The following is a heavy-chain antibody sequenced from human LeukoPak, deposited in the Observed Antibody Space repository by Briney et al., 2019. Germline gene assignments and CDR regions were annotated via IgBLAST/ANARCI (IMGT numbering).Heavy chain of an antibody. Sequence: GRSLRHSCAASGITLRSYGMHWVRQAPGKGLEWVAVISYDGSDKYYADSVKGRFTISRDNSKNTLYLQMNSLRVEDTAVYYCAKNPPTVTGWGQGTLVTVSS. CDR1: GITLRSYG. D-gene: IGHD5-18*01. J-gene: IGHJ4*02. CDR2: ISYDGSDK. CDR3: AKNPPTVTG. V-gene: IGHV3-30*18.